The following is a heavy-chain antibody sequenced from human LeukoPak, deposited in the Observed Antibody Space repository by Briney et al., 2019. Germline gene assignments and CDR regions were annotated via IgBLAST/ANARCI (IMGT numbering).Heavy chain of an antibody. CDR1: GFIFDDHG. D-gene: IGHD6-19*01. CDR3: AKNLGSGWYFPFDY. V-gene: IGHV3-20*04. J-gene: IGHJ4*02. Sequence: GGSLRLSCAASGFIFDDHGMSWVRQAPGKGLEWVSGINWNGGSTGYADSVKVRFTISRDNAKNSLYLQMDSLSAEDTAFYYCAKNLGSGWYFPFDYWGQGTLVTVSS. CDR2: INWNGGST.